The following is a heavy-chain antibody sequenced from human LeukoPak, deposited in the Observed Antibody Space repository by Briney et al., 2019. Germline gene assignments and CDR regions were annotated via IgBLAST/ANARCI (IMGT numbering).Heavy chain of an antibody. V-gene: IGHV3-66*02. J-gene: IGHJ4*02. CDR2: IYSGGST. Sequence: GGSLRLSCAASGFTVSSNYMSWVRQAPGKGLEWVSVIYSGGSTYYADSVKGRFTISRDNSKNTLYLQMNSLRAEDTAVYYCARKRLPKACWCYYSSDYYFDYWGQGTLVTVSS. CDR1: GFTVSSNY. CDR3: ARKRLPKACWCYYSSDYYFDY. D-gene: IGHD3-22*01.